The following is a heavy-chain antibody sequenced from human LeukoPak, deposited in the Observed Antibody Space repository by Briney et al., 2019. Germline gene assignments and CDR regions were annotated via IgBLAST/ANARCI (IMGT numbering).Heavy chain of an antibody. J-gene: IGHJ6*03. D-gene: IGHD6-6*01. V-gene: IGHV3-23*01. CDR3: ATYSSSRQNYYYYYMDV. Sequence: AGGSLRLSCAASGFTFSSYGMSWVRRAPGKGLEWVSGISGNSGTTYYADSVKGRFTISRDNAKNSLYLQMNSLRAEDTAVYYCATYSSSRQNYYYYYMDVWGKGTTVTVSS. CDR2: ISGNSGTT. CDR1: GFTFSSYG.